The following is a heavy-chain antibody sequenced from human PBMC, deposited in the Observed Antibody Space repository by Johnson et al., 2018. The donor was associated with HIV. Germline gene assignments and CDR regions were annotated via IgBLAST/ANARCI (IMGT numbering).Heavy chain of an antibody. CDR2: ISYDGSNK. Sequence: VQLVESGGGVVQPGRSLRLSCAASGFTFSSYAMHWVRQAPGKGLEWVAVISYDGSNKYYADSVKGRFTISRDNAKNSLYLQMNSRRAEDTAVYYCAWPGIAVVAHAFDIWGQGTMVTVSS. D-gene: IGHD6-19*01. CDR3: AWPGIAVVAHAFDI. J-gene: IGHJ3*02. CDR1: GFTFSSYA. V-gene: IGHV3-30*04.